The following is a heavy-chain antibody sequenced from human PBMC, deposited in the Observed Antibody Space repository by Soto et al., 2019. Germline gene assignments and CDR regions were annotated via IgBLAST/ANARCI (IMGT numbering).Heavy chain of an antibody. D-gene: IGHD6-6*01. Sequence: EVQFVESGGGLVQSGGSLRLSCAASGFTFRRYWMHWVRQASGKGLVWVSRINGGGRSISYADSVKGRFTISRDNAKNTLCLQMNSLRVEDTGMAYCVSLVERSDVAFDIWGQGTMVTVSS. J-gene: IGHJ3*02. CDR3: VSLVERSDVAFDI. CDR1: GFTFRRYW. CDR2: INGGGRSI. V-gene: IGHV3-74*01.